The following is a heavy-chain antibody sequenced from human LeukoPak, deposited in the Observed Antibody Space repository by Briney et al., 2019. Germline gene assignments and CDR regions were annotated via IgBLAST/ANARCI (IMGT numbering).Heavy chain of an antibody. Sequence: PGGSLRLSCAASEFTFSDYYMSWIRQAPGKGLEWVSYISSSGSTIYYADSVKGRFTISRDNAKNSLYLQMNSLRAEDTAVYYCARDPNYYDSSGYYDYWGQGTLVTVSS. CDR1: EFTFSDYY. CDR3: ARDPNYYDSSGYYDY. V-gene: IGHV3-11*01. J-gene: IGHJ4*02. D-gene: IGHD3-22*01. CDR2: ISSSGSTI.